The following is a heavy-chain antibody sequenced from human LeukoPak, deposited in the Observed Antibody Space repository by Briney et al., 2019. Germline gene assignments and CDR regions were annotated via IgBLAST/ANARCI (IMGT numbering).Heavy chain of an antibody. CDR2: INHSGST. Sequence: KTSETLSLTCAVYGGSFSGYYWSWIRQPPGKGLEWIGEINHSGSTNYNPSLKSRVTISVDTSKNQFSLKLSSVTAADTAVYYCARGKDGYIPDYWGQGTLVTVSS. V-gene: IGHV4-34*01. D-gene: IGHD5-24*01. CDR1: GGSFSGYY. J-gene: IGHJ4*02. CDR3: ARGKDGYIPDY.